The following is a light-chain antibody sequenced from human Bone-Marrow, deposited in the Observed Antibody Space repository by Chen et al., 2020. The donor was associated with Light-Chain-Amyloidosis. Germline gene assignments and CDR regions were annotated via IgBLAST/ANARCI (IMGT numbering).Light chain of an antibody. CDR2: GSS. CDR1: QTISSNY. Sequence: DIVLTQSPRTLSLSPGEGANLACRASQTISSNYLTWYQQNFGQAPRLLIYGSSSRATGIRDRFTGSGSGTDFTLTINRLEPEDFAMYYCQQYGTSPLTFGGGTKVEIK. CDR3: QQYGTSPLT. J-gene: IGKJ4*01. V-gene: IGKV3-20*01.